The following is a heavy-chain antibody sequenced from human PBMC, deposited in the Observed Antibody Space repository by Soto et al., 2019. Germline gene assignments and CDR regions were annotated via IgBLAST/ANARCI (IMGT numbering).Heavy chain of an antibody. Sequence: GGSLRLSCAASGFTFSSYAMSWVRQAPGKGLEWVSAISGSGGSTYYADSVKGRFTISRDNSKNTLYLQMNSLRAEDTAVYYCAKGGGLVVVPAALWTSYYFDYWGRGTLVTVAS. V-gene: IGHV3-23*01. CDR3: AKGGGLVVVPAALWTSYYFDY. J-gene: IGHJ4*02. CDR2: ISGSGGST. D-gene: IGHD2-2*01. CDR1: GFTFSSYA.